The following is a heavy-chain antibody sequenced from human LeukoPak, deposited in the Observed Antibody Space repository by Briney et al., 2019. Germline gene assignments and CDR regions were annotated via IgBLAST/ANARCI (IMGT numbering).Heavy chain of an antibody. CDR2: FDPEDGET. Sequence: ASVKVSCKASGYTFTSYGISWVRQAPGKGLEWMGGFDPEDGETIYAQKFQGRVTMTEDTSTDTAYMELSRLRSDDTAVYYCARAAQYYDSSGCPDYWGQGTLVTVSS. CDR3: ARAAQYYDSSGCPDY. J-gene: IGHJ4*02. V-gene: IGHV1-24*01. CDR1: GYTFTSYG. D-gene: IGHD3-22*01.